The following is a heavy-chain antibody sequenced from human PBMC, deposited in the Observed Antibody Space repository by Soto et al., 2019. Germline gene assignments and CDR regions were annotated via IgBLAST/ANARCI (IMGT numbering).Heavy chain of an antibody. CDR1: GFTFYNYG. CDR3: AKVGIVATTQMGWFDP. CDR2: IWPDGDIE. V-gene: IGHV3-33*06. Sequence: QVQLVESGGGVVQPGRSLRLSCVASGFTFYNYGMHWVRQAPGKGLEWVAAIWPDGDIEHYPDSVKGRFTISRDNSRNTLYVQMNSLRAEDTAMYYCAKVGIVATTQMGWFDPWGQGTLVSVSS. J-gene: IGHJ5*02. D-gene: IGHD1-26*01.